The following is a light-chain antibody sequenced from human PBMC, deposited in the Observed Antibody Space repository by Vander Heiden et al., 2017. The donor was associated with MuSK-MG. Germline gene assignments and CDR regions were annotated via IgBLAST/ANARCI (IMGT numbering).Light chain of an antibody. CDR2: KAS. CDR1: QSISSW. V-gene: IGKV1-5*03. Sequence: SPMTQDPSPLAASVGDRVTITCRASQSISSWLAWYQQKPGKAPKLLIYKASSLESGVPSRFSGSGSGTEFTLTISSLQPDDFATYYCQQYNSYSRTFGQGTKVEIK. J-gene: IGKJ1*01. CDR3: QQYNSYSRT.